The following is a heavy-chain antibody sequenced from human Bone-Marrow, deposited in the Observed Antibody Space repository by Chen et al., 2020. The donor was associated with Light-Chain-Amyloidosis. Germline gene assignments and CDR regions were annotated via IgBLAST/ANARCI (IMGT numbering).Heavy chain of an antibody. V-gene: IGHV4-59*01. CDR3: AGTSGPSHFDY. Sequence: QVQLRESGPGLVQASETLSLTCTVSGGSIRSYFWSWIRQSPGKGLEWIGYIYYDGSTHYNPSLKSRVTISQDTSKNPYSLKLNSVTAADTAIYYCAGTSGPSHFDYWGQGTLVTVSS. CDR1: GGSIRSYF. D-gene: IGHD3-10*01. CDR2: IYYDGST. J-gene: IGHJ4*02.